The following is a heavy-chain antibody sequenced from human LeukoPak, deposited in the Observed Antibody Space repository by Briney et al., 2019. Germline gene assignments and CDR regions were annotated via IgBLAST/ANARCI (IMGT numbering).Heavy chain of an antibody. J-gene: IGHJ5*02. Sequence: PSETLSLTCVVFGDSISSGAYSWSWIRQLPGKGLEWIGYIFHSGSTFYNPSLKSRVTISVDNSKNQFSLRLSSVTAADTAVYYCARELWFANAPGSWLDPWGQGTLVTVSS. V-gene: IGHV4-30-2*01. CDR1: GDSISSGAYS. CDR2: IFHSGST. CDR3: ARELWFANAPGSWLDP. D-gene: IGHD3-10*01.